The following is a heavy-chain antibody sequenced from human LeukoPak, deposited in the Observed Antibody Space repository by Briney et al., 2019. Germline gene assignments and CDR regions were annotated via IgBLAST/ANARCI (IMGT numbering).Heavy chain of an antibody. CDR3: ASFVRVPYLSLPRAYYFDY. CDR2: IYYSGST. V-gene: IGHV4-39*06. CDR1: GGSISSSSYY. D-gene: IGHD2-15*01. J-gene: IGHJ4*02. Sequence: SETLSLTCTVSGGSISSSSYYWGWIRQPPGKGLEWIGSIYYSGSTYYNPSLKSRVTISVDTSKNQFPLKLSSVTAADTAVYHCASFVRVPYLSLPRAYYFDYWGQGTLVTVSS.